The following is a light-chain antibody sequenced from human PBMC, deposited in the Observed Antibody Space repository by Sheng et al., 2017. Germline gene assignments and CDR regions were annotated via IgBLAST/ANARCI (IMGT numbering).Light chain of an antibody. Sequence: EIVLTQSPGTLSLSPGERVTLSCRASQTVGSSYLAWYQQRPGQAPRLLIYATSNRATGIPDRFSGSGSGTDFTLTISRLEPEDFAVYYCQQYGSSLPWTFGQGTKVEIK. CDR1: QTVGSSY. V-gene: IGKV3-20*01. J-gene: IGKJ1*01. CDR3: QQYGSSLPWT. CDR2: ATS.